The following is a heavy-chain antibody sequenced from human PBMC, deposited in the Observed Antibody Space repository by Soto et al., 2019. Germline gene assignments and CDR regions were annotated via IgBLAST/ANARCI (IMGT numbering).Heavy chain of an antibody. V-gene: IGHV4-59*01. CDR2: IYYSGST. CDR3: ARAGSSRYYYYGMDV. J-gene: IGHJ6*02. Sequence: SETLSLPCTVSGGSISSYYWSWIRQPPGKGLEWIGYIYYSGSTNYNPSLKSRVTISVDTSKNQFSLKLSSVTAADTAVYYCARAGSSRYYYYGMDVWGQGTTVTVSS. D-gene: IGHD6-6*01. CDR1: GGSISSYY.